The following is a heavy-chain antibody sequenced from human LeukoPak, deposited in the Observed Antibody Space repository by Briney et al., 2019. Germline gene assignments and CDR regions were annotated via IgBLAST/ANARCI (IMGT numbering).Heavy chain of an antibody. J-gene: IGHJ4*02. CDR2: VKKDESEK. CDR3: ARGPPCGSWSDYFDY. D-gene: IGHD3-10*01. Sequence: PGGSLRLSCAASGFTFSNNWMTWVRQAPGKGLEWVASVKKDESEKYYVDSVKGRFTISRDNAKNSLYLQMNSLRVEDTAVYYCARGPPCGSWSDYFDYWGQGTLVTVSS. V-gene: IGHV3-7*01. CDR1: GFTFSNNW.